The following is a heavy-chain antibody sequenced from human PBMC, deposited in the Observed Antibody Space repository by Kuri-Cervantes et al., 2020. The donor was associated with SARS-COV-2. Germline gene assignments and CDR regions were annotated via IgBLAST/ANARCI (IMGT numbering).Heavy chain of an antibody. D-gene: IGHD3-9*01. Sequence: GESLKISCKGSGYTFTSYWIAWVRQMPGKGLEWMGIIYPGTSDIRYSPSFQGQVTISADKSITTAYLQWSSLKASDTAIYYCARLLGSSDYSKYFRHWGQGTLVTVSS. CDR1: GYTFTSYW. J-gene: IGHJ1*01. CDR2: IYPGTSDI. V-gene: IGHV5-51*01. CDR3: ARLLGSSDYSKYFRH.